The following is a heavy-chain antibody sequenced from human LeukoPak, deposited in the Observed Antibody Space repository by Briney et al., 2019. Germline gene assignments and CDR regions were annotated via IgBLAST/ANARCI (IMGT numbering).Heavy chain of an antibody. CDR3: ARSSGTGTFSY. CDR1: GDSISRSSYY. D-gene: IGHD6-25*01. J-gene: IGHJ4*02. Sequence: SETLSLTCTVSGDSISRSSYYWAWIRQPPGTGLEWIGSVYYGRSPYFNPSLESRATISVDTSKNHFSLKMSSVTAADTAVYYCARSSGTGTFSYWGQGTLVTVSS. V-gene: IGHV4-39*02. CDR2: VYYGRSP.